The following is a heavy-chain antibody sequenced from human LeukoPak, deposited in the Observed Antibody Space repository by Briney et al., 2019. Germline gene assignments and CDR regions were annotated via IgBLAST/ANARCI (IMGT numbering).Heavy chain of an antibody. J-gene: IGHJ5*02. CDR3: ARNRPVRSGWYNLLNWFDP. CDR1: GGSISSNTYY. V-gene: IGHV4-39*01. Sequence: SETLSLTCTVSGGSISSNTYYWGWIRQPPGKGLEWIGSIYYSGSTSYNPSLKSRVTISVDTSKNQFSLRLTSVAAADTAVYYCARNRPVRSGWYNLLNWFDPWGQGTLVTVSS. CDR2: IYYSGST. D-gene: IGHD6-19*01.